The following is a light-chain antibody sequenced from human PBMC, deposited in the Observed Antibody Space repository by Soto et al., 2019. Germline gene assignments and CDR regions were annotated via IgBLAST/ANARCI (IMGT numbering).Light chain of an antibody. CDR2: DVS. V-gene: IGLV2-14*03. CDR1: SSDVGGYNY. Sequence: QSALTQPASVSGSPGQSITISCTGTSSDVGGYNYVSWYQQHPGKAPKLIIYDVSNRPSGVSHRFSGSKSDNTASLTISGLQAEDEADYYCSSKRTTGPVFGTGTKRTVL. J-gene: IGLJ1*01. CDR3: SSKRTTGPV.